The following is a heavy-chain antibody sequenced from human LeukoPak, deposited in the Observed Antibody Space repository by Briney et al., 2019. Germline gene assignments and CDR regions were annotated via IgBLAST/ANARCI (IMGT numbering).Heavy chain of an antibody. J-gene: IGHJ5*02. V-gene: IGHV4-34*01. D-gene: IGHD3-10*01. CDR3: ARGRTNRANYYGSGSYYNRYNWFDP. CDR2: INHSGST. CDR1: GGSFSGYY. Sequence: SETLSLTCAVYGGSFSGYYWSWIRQPPGKGLEWIGEINHSGSTNYNPSLKSRVTISVDTSKNQFSLKLSSVTAADTAVYYCARGRTNRANYYGSGSYYNRYNWFDPWGQGTLVTVSS.